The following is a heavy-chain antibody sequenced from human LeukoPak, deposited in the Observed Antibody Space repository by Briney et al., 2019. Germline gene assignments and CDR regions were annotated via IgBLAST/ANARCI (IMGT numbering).Heavy chain of an antibody. CDR3: AREGSSSEDYYFDY. D-gene: IGHD6-6*01. J-gene: IGHJ4*02. V-gene: IGHV3-48*01. Sequence: PGGSLRLSCAASGFTFSSYSMNWVRQAPGKGLEWVSYISSSSSTIYYADSVKGRFTISRDNAKNSLYLQMNSLRAEDTAVYYCAREGSSSEDYYFDYWGQGTLVTVSS. CDR2: ISSSSSTI. CDR1: GFTFSSYS.